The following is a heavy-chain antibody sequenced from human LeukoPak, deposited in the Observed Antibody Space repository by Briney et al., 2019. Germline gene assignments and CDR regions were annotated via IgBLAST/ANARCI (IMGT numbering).Heavy chain of an antibody. V-gene: IGHV4-59*01. J-gene: IGHJ4*02. Sequence: SETLSLTCTVSGGSTSSYYWSWIRQPPGKGLEWIGCVYYSGSTNYNPSLKSRVTISVDTSKNQFPLKLSSVTAADTAVYYCAKDLREWEPGLYFDYWGQGTLVTVSS. CDR3: AKDLREWEPGLYFDY. CDR2: VYYSGST. D-gene: IGHD1-26*01. CDR1: GGSTSSYY.